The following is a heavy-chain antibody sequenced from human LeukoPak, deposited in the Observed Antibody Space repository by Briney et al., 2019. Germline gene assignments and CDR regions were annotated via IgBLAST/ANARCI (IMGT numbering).Heavy chain of an antibody. J-gene: IGHJ2*01. V-gene: IGHV1-69*06. CDR2: IIPIFGTA. CDR1: GGSFNSYA. CDR3: ARSQPLAYFDL. Sequence: SVKVSCKASGGSFNSYAISWVRQAPGQGLEWMRGIIPIFGTANYAQKFQGRVTITADKSTNTAYMELSSLRSEDTAVYYCARSQPLAYFDLWGRGTLVTVSS.